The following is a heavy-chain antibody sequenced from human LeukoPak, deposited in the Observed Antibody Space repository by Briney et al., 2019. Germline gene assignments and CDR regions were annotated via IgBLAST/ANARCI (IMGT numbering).Heavy chain of an antibody. J-gene: IGHJ4*02. V-gene: IGHV3-15*05. CDR1: GFTFSDAW. Sequence: GGSLRLSCAASGFTFSDAWMSWVRQAPGKGLEWAGRIKSKSDRGTTDYAAPVKGRFTISRDDSKNTLYLQMNSLKTEDTAVYYCTTVYCSTTSCKPGTDYWGQGTLVTVSS. CDR3: TTVYCSTTSCKPGTDY. CDR2: IKSKSDRGTT. D-gene: IGHD2-2*01.